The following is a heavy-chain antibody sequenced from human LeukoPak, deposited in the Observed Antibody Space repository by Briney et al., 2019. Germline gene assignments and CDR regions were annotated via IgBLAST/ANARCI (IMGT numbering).Heavy chain of an antibody. Sequence: SETLSLTCAFYGGSFTDYHWSWIRQPPGKGPEWIGEIDHSGGTNYNPSLKSRVTMSVDTSKSQFSLKLSSVTAADTAVYYCAREGGHYYGSGSYYLDDWGQGTLVTVSS. CDR3: AREGGHYYGSGSYYLDD. J-gene: IGHJ4*02. V-gene: IGHV4-34*01. D-gene: IGHD3-10*01. CDR2: IDHSGGT. CDR1: GGSFTDYH.